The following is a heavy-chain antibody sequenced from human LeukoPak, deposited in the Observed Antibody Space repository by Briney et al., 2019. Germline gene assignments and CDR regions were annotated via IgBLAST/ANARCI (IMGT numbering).Heavy chain of an antibody. J-gene: IGHJ4*02. CDR1: GYTFTSYD. D-gene: IGHD2-15*01. CDR2: MNPNSGNT. CDR3: ARAVRKVPGRGYCSGGSCKSTYYFDY. Sequence: VASVKVSCKASGYTFTSYDINLVRQATGQGLEWMGWMNPNSGNTGYAQKFQGRVTMTRNTSISTAYMELSSLRSEDTAVYYCARAVRKVPGRGYCSGGSCKSTYYFDYWGQGTLVTVSS. V-gene: IGHV1-8*01.